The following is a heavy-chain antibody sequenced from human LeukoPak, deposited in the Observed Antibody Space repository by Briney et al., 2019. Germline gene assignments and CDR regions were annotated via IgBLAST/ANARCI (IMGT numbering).Heavy chain of an antibody. J-gene: IGHJ3*02. CDR2: ISSSSSYI. V-gene: IGHV3-21*01. Sequence: GGSLRLSCAASGFTFSSYWMSWVRQAPGKGLEWVSSISSSSSYIYYADSVKGRFTISRDNAKNSLYLQMNSLRAEDTAVYYCARGGHFYHDAFDIWGQGTMVTVSS. D-gene: IGHD2/OR15-2a*01. CDR1: GFTFSSYW. CDR3: ARGGHFYHDAFDI.